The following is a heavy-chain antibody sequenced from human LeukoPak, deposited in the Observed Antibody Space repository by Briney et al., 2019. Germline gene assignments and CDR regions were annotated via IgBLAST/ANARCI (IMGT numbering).Heavy chain of an antibody. CDR1: GGSISSSSYY. D-gene: IGHD6-13*01. CDR3: ASYSSSWYISGFFDY. Sequence: RASETPSLTCTVSGGSISSSSYYWGWIRQAPGKGLEWIGSIYYSGSTYYNPSLKSRVTISVDTSKNQFSLKLSSVTAADTAVYYCASYSSSWYISGFFDYWGQGTLVTVSS. CDR2: IYYSGST. V-gene: IGHV4-39*05. J-gene: IGHJ4*02.